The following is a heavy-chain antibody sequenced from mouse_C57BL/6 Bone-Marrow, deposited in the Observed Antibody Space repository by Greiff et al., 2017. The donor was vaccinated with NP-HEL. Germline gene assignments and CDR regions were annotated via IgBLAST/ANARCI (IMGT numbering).Heavy chain of an antibody. J-gene: IGHJ3*01. Sequence: EVQRVESGGGLVKPGGSLKLSCAASGFTFSSYAMSWVRQTPEKRLEWVATISDGGSYTYYPDNVKGRFTISRDNAKNNLYLQMSHLKSEDTAMYYCARDSHYDYDGAWFAYWGQGTLVTVSA. CDR1: GFTFSSYA. CDR2: ISDGGSYT. D-gene: IGHD2-4*01. V-gene: IGHV5-4*01. CDR3: ARDSHYDYDGAWFAY.